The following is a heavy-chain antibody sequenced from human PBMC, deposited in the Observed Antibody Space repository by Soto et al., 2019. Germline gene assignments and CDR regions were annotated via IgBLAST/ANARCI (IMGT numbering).Heavy chain of an antibody. J-gene: IGHJ1*01. V-gene: IGHV1-46*01. CDR2: INPSGGSS. Sequence: QVRLVQSGPEVKKPGASVKVSCKASGYTFTNYYLHWVRQAPGHGLAWMGVINPSGGSSSYAQNFQGRVTMTRDTSTSTAYMELNSLRSEDAAFYYCARTTIAAVSPFQFWGQGTLVIVSS. CDR1: GYTFTNYY. D-gene: IGHD1-1*01. CDR3: ARTTIAAVSPFQF.